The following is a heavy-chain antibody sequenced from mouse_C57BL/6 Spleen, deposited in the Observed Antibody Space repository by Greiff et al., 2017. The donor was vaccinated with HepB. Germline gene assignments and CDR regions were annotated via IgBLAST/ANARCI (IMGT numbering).Heavy chain of an antibody. D-gene: IGHD2-3*01. V-gene: IGHV1-55*01. CDR3: ARCYDGYYPRTD. Sequence: QVQLQQPGAELVKPGASVKMSCKASGYTFTSYWITWVKPRPGQGLEWIGDIYPGSGSTNYNEKFKSKATLTVDTSSSTAYMQLSSLTSEDSAVYYCARCYDGYYPRTDWGQGTTLTVSS. J-gene: IGHJ2*01. CDR2: IYPGSGST. CDR1: GYTFTSYW.